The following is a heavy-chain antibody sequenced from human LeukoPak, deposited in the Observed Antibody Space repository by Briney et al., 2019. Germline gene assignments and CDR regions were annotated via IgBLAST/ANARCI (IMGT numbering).Heavy chain of an antibody. J-gene: IGHJ4*02. Sequence: MGWXXXXXXKRLEWVSAIYSGGTTYYADSVKGRFTISRDNLKNMLYLEMNSLRAEDTAIYYCASRPYGYWGQGTLVTVSS. CDR3: ASRPYGY. V-gene: IGHV3-66*01. CDR2: IYSGGTT. D-gene: IGHD4-17*01.